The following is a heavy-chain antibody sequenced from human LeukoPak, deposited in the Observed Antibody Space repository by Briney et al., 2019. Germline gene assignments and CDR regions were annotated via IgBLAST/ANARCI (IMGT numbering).Heavy chain of an antibody. CDR3: ARAVEAAGANDY. CDR1: GGSLRSGGYY. Sequence: PSHTLSLTCTVSGGSLRSGGYYWSWLRQHPGTGLEWIGYIYYSGSTYYNPSLESRVTISVDTSKNQFSLKLSSVTAADTAVYYCARAVEAAGANDYWGQGTLVTVSS. J-gene: IGHJ4*02. D-gene: IGHD6-13*01. CDR2: IYYSGST. V-gene: IGHV4-31*03.